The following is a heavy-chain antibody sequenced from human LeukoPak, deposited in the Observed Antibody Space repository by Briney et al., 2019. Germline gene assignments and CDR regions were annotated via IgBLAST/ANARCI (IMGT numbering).Heavy chain of an antibody. CDR3: AKEPREYCSSTSCPNWFDS. CDR2: ISASGGTT. V-gene: IGHV3-23*01. CDR1: GFTFNNYA. D-gene: IGHD2-2*01. Sequence: GGSLRLSCAASGFTFNNYAMSWVRQAPGKGLEWVSSISASGGTTYYADSVKGRFTISRDNSENTLFLQMNSLRAEDTAVYYCAKEPREYCSSTSCPNWFDSWGQGTLVTVSS. J-gene: IGHJ5*01.